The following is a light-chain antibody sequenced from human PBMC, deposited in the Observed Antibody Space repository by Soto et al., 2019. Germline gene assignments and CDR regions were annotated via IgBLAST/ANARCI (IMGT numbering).Light chain of an antibody. CDR1: QSVNSRY. J-gene: IGKJ4*01. V-gene: IGKV3-20*01. CDR3: QQYDSSPNT. Sequence: EIVLTQSPGTLSLSPGQRATLSCRASQSVNSRYLAWYQQKPGQAPRLVIYGTSSRATGIPDRFSGSGSGTDFTLTISRLEPEDFAVYYCQQYDSSPNTFGGGTKVEIK. CDR2: GTS.